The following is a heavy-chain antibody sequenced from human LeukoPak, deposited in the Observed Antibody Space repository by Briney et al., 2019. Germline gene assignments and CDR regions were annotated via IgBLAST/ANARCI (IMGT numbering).Heavy chain of an antibody. D-gene: IGHD3-16*01. V-gene: IGHV4-59*01. CDR2: FYNSGRS. CDR3: TRGAGWLIDD. J-gene: IGHJ4*02. CDR1: DDSISDYY. Sequence: SETLSLTCTVSDDSISDYYRGWIRQTPGKGLEWIGYFYNSGRSTYNPSLKSRVSISVDTSKNQFSLRLNSVILADTAVYYCTRGAGWLIDDWGQGILVTVSS.